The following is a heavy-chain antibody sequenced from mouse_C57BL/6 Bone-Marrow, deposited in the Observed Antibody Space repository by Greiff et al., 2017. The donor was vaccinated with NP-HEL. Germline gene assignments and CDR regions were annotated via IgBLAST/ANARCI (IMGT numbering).Heavy chain of an antibody. CDR3: ARRRGYGGAMDY. CDR2: ISSGGSYT. V-gene: IGHV5-6*02. D-gene: IGHD2-2*01. J-gene: IGHJ4*01. CDR1: GFTFSSYG. Sequence: EVKLMESGGDLVKPGGSLKLSCAASGFTFSSYGMSWVRQTPDKRLEWVATISSGGSYTYYPDSVKGRFTISRDNAKNTLYLQMSSLKSEDTAMYYCARRRGYGGAMDYGGQGTSVTVSS.